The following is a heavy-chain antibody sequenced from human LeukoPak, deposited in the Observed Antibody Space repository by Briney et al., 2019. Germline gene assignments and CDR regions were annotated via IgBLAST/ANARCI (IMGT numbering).Heavy chain of an antibody. J-gene: IGHJ4*02. CDR3: ARDPAYVGMIVATPFDY. D-gene: IGHD3-22*01. Sequence: GGSLRLSCAVSGFTVRDTYMSWVRQAPGKGLEWVSVIFGTGSTYYADSVKGRFTISRDNAKNSLYLQMNSLRAEDTAVYYCARDPAYVGMIVATPFDYWGQGTLVTVSS. CDR1: GFTVRDTY. CDR2: IFGTGST. V-gene: IGHV3-53*01.